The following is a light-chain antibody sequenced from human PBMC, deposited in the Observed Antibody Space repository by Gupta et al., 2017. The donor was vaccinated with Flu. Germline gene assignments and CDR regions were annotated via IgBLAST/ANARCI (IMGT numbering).Light chain of an antibody. CDR1: ALPKQY. CDR3: QSADSSATYAV. CDR2: KDS. V-gene: IGLV3-25*03. Sequence: SYELTQPPSVSVSPGQTARTTCSGDALPKQYASWYQQKPGQAPVMVIYKDSERPSGIPERFSGSSSGTTVTLTISGVQAEDEAEYYCQSADSSATYAVFGGGTKLTVL. J-gene: IGLJ2*01.